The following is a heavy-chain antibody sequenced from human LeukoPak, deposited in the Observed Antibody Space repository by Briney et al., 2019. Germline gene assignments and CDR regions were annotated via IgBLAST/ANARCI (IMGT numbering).Heavy chain of an antibody. CDR1: GFTFSSYV. V-gene: IGHV3-21*01. CDR3: AREYGYTRHFDY. CDR2: ISSSSSYI. D-gene: IGHD5-24*01. J-gene: IGHJ4*02. Sequence: GGSLRLSCAATGFTFSSYVMNWVRQAPGKGLEWVSSISSSSSYIYYADSVKGRFTISRDNVKNSLYLQMNSLRAEDTAVYYCAREYGYTRHFDYWGQGTLVTVSS.